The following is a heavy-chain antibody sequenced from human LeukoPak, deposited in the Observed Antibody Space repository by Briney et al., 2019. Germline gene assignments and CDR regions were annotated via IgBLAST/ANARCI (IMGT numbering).Heavy chain of an antibody. CDR1: GFTFSSYG. J-gene: IGHJ6*02. CDR3: AKDYRSLPGPGYYYYGMDV. V-gene: IGHV3-30*18. CDR2: ISYDGSNK. Sequence: GSLRLSCAASGFTFSSYGMHWVRQAPGKGLEWVAVISYDGSNKYYADSVKGRFTISRDNSKNTLYLQMNSLRAEDTAVYYCAKDYRSLPGPGYYYYGMDVWGQGTTVTVSS. D-gene: IGHD1-26*01.